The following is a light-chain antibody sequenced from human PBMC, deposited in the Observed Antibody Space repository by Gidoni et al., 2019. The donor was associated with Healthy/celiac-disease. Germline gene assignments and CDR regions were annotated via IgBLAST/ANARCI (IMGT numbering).Light chain of an antibody. V-gene: IGKV1-39*01. CDR1: QSISSY. J-gene: IGKJ4*01. CDR2: AAS. Sequence: DIKMTQSPSSLSASVGDRVTITCRASQSISSYLNWYQQKPGKAPKLLIYAASSLQSGVPSRFSGSGSGTDFTLTISRLQPEDVATYYCQQSYSTQHTFGGGTKVEIK. CDR3: QQSYSTQHT.